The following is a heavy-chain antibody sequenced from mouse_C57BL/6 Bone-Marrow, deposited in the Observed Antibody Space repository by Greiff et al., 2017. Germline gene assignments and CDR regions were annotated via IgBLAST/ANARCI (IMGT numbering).Heavy chain of an antibody. D-gene: IGHD2-1*01. CDR2: ISGGGGNT. J-gene: IGHJ4*01. CDR3: AIHIYYGNYGAMDY. Sequence: EVKVVESGGGLVKPGGSLKLSCAASGFTFSSYTMSWVRQTPEKRLEWVATISGGGGNTYYPDSVKGRFTISRDNAKNTLYLQMSSLRSEDTALYYCAIHIYYGNYGAMDYWGQGTSVTVSS. V-gene: IGHV5-9*01. CDR1: GFTFSSYT.